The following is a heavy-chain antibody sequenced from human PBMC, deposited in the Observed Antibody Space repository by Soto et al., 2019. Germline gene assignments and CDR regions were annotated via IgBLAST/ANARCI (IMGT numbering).Heavy chain of an antibody. D-gene: IGHD4-4*01. CDR3: TTDRYSNQYYYYYYMDV. J-gene: IGHJ6*03. CDR2: IKSKTDGGTT. Sequence: EVQLVESGGGLVKPGGSLRLSCAASGFTFSNAWMSWVRQAPGKGLEWVGRIKSKTDGGTTDYAAPVKGRFTISRDDSKNTLYLQINSLKTEDTAVYYCTTDRYSNQYYYYYYMDVWGKGTTVTVSS. V-gene: IGHV3-15*01. CDR1: GFTFSNAW.